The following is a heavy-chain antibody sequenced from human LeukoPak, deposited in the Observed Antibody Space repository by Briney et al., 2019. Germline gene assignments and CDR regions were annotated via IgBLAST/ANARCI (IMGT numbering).Heavy chain of an antibody. J-gene: IGHJ1*01. V-gene: IGHV3-23*01. CDR2: SSGDNT. D-gene: IGHD5-12*01. CDR3: ARDELPYEAEYFQH. CDR1: GFTISSDA. Sequence: GGSLRLSCVASGFTISSDAMTWVRQAPGKGLEWLSASSGDNTYYRDSVRGRFTISRDNSKNRLYLQMNSLRAEDTAVYYCARDELPYEAEYFQHWGQGTLVTVSS.